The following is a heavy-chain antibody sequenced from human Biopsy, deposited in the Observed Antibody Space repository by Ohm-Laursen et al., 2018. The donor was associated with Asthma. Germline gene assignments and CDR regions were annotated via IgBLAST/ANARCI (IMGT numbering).Heavy chain of an antibody. CDR2: ISPIFGSS. CDR3: ARPSPNGDILYYYYHMDV. Sequence: SSVKASCKASGGMFGNYAISWVRQAPGLGLEWMGGISPIFGSSNYAQRFQGRVTITADIFTRTVYMELSGLRFDDTAIYYCARPSPNGDILYYYYHMDVWGQGTTVIVSS. J-gene: IGHJ6*02. V-gene: IGHV1-69*06. CDR1: GGMFGNYA. D-gene: IGHD3-10*01.